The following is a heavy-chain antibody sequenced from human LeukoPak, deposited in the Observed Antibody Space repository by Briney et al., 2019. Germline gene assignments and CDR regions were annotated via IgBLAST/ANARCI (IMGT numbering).Heavy chain of an antibody. CDR1: GGSFSGYY. CDR3: ARLSAGTGEMFDP. J-gene: IGHJ5*02. CDR2: INHSGST. V-gene: IGHV4-34*01. Sequence: SETLSLTCAVYGGSFSGYYWSWIRQPPGKGLEWIGEINHSGSTNYNPSLKSRVTISVDTSKNQFSLKLSSVTAADTAVYYCARLSAGTGEMFDPWGQGTLVTVSS. D-gene: IGHD6-13*01.